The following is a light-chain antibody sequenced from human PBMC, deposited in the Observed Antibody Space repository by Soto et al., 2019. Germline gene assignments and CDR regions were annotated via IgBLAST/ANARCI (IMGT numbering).Light chain of an antibody. CDR3: SSYTSSSTRV. J-gene: IGLJ1*01. V-gene: IGLV2-14*01. CDR2: DVS. Sequence: QSALTQPASVSVSPGQSITISCAGTSRDVGGYNYVSWYQQHPGKAPKLMIYDVSNRPSGVSNRFSGSKSGNTASLTISGLQAEDEADYYCSSYTSSSTRVFGTGTKVTVL. CDR1: SRDVGGYNY.